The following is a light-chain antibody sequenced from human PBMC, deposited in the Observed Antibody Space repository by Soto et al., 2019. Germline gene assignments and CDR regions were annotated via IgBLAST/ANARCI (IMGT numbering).Light chain of an antibody. CDR1: HSVSSSY. Sequence: EIALTQSPGTLSLSPGERATLSCRASHSVSSSYLAWYQQKPGQAPSLLIYGASNRATGIPDRFSGSGSGTDFTLTISRLEPEDFAVYYCQQYDSSPRTFCQGTKVDIK. CDR2: GAS. J-gene: IGKJ1*01. V-gene: IGKV3-20*01. CDR3: QQYDSSPRT.